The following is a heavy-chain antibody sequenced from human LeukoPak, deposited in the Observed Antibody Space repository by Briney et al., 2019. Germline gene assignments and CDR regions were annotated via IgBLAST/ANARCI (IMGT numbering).Heavy chain of an antibody. CDR3: ARVVVGSSNNGMDV. CDR1: GFTFSSYA. D-gene: IGHD6-13*01. J-gene: IGHJ6*02. CDR2: ISYDGSNK. V-gene: IGHV3-30-3*01. Sequence: PGRSLRLSCAASGFTFSSYAMHWVRQAPGKGLEWVAVISYDGSNKYYADSVKGRFTISRDNSKNTLYLQMNSLRAEDTAVYYCARVVVGSSNNGMDVWGQGTTVTVSS.